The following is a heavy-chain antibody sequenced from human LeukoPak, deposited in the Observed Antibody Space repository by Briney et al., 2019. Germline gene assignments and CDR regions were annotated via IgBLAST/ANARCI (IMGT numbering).Heavy chain of an antibody. CDR1: GDSFTSYW. D-gene: IGHD4-17*01. J-gene: IGHJ6*02. Sequence: GESLKISCKDSGDSFTSYWIAWVRQMPGKGLEWMGIIYPGDSDTRYSPSFQGQVTISADKSISTAYLQWSSLKASDTAMYYCARQKRLYGDYHYYYGMDVWGQGTTVTVSS. CDR2: IYPGDSDT. V-gene: IGHV5-51*01. CDR3: ARQKRLYGDYHYYYGMDV.